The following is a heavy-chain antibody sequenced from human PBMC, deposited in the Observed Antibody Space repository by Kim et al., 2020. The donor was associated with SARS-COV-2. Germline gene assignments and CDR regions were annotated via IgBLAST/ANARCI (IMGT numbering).Heavy chain of an antibody. J-gene: IGHJ6*02. D-gene: IGHD2-15*01. CDR2: IIPIFGTA. V-gene: IGHV1-69*06. CDR1: GGTFSSYA. CDR3: ARVMTPYYYYGMDV. Sequence: SVKVSCKASGGTFSSYAISWVRQAPGQGLEWMGGIIPIFGTANYAQKFQGRVTITADKSTSTAYMELSSLRSEDTAVYYCARVMTPYYYYGMDVWGQGTTVTVSS.